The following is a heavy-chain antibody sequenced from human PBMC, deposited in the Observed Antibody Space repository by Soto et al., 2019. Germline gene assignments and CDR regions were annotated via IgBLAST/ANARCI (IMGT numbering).Heavy chain of an antibody. Sequence: GGSLRLSCAASGFTFSSYWMHWVRRSPGKGLLWVSHINNDGSHTTYADSVKGRFTISRDNAKNTLYLQMNSLRAEDTAMYYCVRDDIDMGIDYWGLGTLVTSPQ. CDR3: VRDDIDMGIDY. CDR1: GFTFSSYW. CDR2: INNDGSHT. V-gene: IGHV3-74*01. D-gene: IGHD1-26*01. J-gene: IGHJ4*02.